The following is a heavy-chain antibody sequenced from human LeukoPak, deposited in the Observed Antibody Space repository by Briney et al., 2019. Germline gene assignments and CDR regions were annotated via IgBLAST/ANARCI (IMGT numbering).Heavy chain of an antibody. V-gene: IGHV3-30-3*01. Sequence: GGSLRLSCAASGFTFSSYAMHWVRQAPGKGLEWVAVISYDGSNKYYADSVKGRFTISRDNSKNTLYLQMNSLRAEDTAVYYCARAGSGSLYYFDYWGQGTLVTVSS. D-gene: IGHD3-10*01. CDR1: GFTFSSYA. CDR2: ISYDGSNK. J-gene: IGHJ4*02. CDR3: ARAGSGSLYYFDY.